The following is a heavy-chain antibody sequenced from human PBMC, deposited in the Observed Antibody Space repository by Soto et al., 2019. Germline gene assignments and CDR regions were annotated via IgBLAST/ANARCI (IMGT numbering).Heavy chain of an antibody. CDR3: ARATQRGYSGYFDS. D-gene: IGHD5-12*01. J-gene: IGHJ4*02. Sequence: QVQLQESGPGLVKPSQTLSLSCTVSGGSLSSGGYYWSWIRQHPGKGLEWIGFIYYSGSTYYNPSLKSRVTISVDTSQNQFSLKLRSVTAADTAVYYCARATQRGYSGYFDSWGQGTLVTVSS. CDR1: GGSLSSGGYY. CDR2: IYYSGST. V-gene: IGHV4-31*03.